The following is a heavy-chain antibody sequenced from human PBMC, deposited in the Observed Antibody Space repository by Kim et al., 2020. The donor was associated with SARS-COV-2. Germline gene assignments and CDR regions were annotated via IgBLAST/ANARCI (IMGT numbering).Heavy chain of an antibody. CDR3: AKDGGSSWYGANYYYYGMDV. Sequence: GGSLRLSCAASGFTFSSYGMHWVRQAPGKGLEWVAVISYDGSNKYYADSVKGRFTISRDNSKNTLYLQMNSLRAEDTAVYYCAKDGGSSWYGANYYYYGMDVWGQGTTVTVSS. D-gene: IGHD6-13*01. V-gene: IGHV3-30*18. J-gene: IGHJ6*02. CDR2: ISYDGSNK. CDR1: GFTFSSYG.